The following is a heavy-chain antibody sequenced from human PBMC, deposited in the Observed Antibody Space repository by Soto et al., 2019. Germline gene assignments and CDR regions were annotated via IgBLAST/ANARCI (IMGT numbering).Heavy chain of an antibody. J-gene: IGHJ6*02. CDR2: MIPLFGTT. CDR1: GDTFKNCV. CDR3: AAELGFGKLSVV. Sequence: QVQVVQSGGEVRRPGSSVKVSCKASGDTFKNCVISWVRQAPGQGLEWMGGMIPLFGTTDFAQRFQGRLTITTDESTTTAYMELSRLRSEDTATYYCAAELGFGKLSVVWGQGTTVIVSS. V-gene: IGHV1-69*01. D-gene: IGHD3-10*01.